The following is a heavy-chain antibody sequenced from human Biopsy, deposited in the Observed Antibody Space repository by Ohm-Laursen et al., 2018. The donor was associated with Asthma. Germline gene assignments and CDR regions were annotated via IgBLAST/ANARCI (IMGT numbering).Heavy chain of an antibody. J-gene: IGHJ5*02. CDR2: ISGSSIII. CDR1: GFTFGNYA. Sequence: SLRLSCAAPGFTFGNYAMAWVRQAPGKELEWVSNISGSSIIIHYGGSVKGRFAISRDNSKNTMYLVMNSLRPEDTAVYYCARDESFSMASGSWFDPWGQGTLVTVSS. CDR3: ARDESFSMASGSWFDP. D-gene: IGHD2/OR15-2a*01. V-gene: IGHV3-23*01.